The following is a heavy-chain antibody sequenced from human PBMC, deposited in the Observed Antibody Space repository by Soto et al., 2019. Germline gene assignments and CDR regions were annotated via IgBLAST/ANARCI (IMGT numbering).Heavy chain of an antibody. CDR2: INPSGST. CDR1: CGSFSGYY. J-gene: IGHJ4*01. Sequence: QVQLQQWGAGLLKPSETLSLTCAVYCGSFSGYYWSWIRPPPGKGLEWIGEINPSGSTNYNPSLKSRVTISGDTAKNQFSLKLSSVNVAETAVYYCARTIAARARFYYWGHGTLVTVSS. D-gene: IGHD6-6*01. CDR3: ARTIAARARFYY. V-gene: IGHV4-34*01.